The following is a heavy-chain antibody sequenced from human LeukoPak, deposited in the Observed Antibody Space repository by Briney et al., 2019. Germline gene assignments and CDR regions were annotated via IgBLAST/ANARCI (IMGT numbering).Heavy chain of an antibody. J-gene: IGHJ4*02. D-gene: IGHD1-26*01. CDR1: GFTFSNYW. CDR2: INPDGSTI. CDR3: ARDESGSYRPLYYFDY. V-gene: IGHV3-74*01. Sequence: GGSLRLSCAASGFTFSNYWVHWVRQAPGKGLVWVSRINPDGSTINYADSVKGRFTISRDNAKNTLYLQMNSLRAEDTAVYYCARDESGSYRPLYYFDYWGQGTLVTVSS.